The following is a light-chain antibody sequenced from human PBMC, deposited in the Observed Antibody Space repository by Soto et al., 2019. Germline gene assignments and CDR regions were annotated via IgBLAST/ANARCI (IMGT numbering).Light chain of an antibody. CDR2: YDD. Sequence: QSVLTQPPSVYEAPRQSVTISGSGSSSDIGNNAVHWYQQLPGKAPKLLIYYDDLLPSGVSDRFSGSKSGTSASLAISGLQSEDEADYYCAAWDDSLNGWVFGGGTKLTVL. J-gene: IGLJ3*02. V-gene: IGLV1-36*01. CDR3: AAWDDSLNGWV. CDR1: SSDIGNNA.